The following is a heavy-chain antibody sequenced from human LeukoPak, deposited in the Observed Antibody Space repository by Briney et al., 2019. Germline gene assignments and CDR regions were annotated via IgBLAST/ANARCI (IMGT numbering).Heavy chain of an antibody. CDR1: GFTFSSYW. J-gene: IGHJ4*02. CDR2: IKQDGSEK. V-gene: IGHV3-7*01. D-gene: IGHD3-16*02. Sequence: PGGSLRLSCAASGFTFSSYWMGWVRQAPGKGLDWVANIKQDGSEKYYVDSVKGRFTISRDNAKNSLYLQMNSLRAEDTAVYYCARDQDYVWGSYRPYYFDYWGQGTLVTVSS. CDR3: ARDQDYVWGSYRPYYFDY.